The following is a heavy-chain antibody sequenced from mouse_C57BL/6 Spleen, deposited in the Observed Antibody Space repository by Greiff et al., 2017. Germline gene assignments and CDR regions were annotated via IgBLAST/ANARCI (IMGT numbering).Heavy chain of an antibody. CDR1: GYTFTSYW. CDR2: INPSNGGT. J-gene: IGHJ4*01. D-gene: IGHD2-1*01. Sequence: QVQLKESGPELVKPGASVKLSCKASGYTFTSYWMHWVKQRPGQGLAWIGNINPSNGGTNYNEKFKSKATLTVAKSSSTAYMQLSSLTSEESAVCYWARGRYGNHYAMDYWGQGTSVTVSS. V-gene: IGHV1-53*01. CDR3: ARGRYGNHYAMDY.